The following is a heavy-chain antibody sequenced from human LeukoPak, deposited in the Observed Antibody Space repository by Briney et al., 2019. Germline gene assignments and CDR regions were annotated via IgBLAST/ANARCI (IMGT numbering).Heavy chain of an antibody. CDR2: ISYDESSQ. D-gene: IGHD3-10*01. V-gene: IGHV3-30*18. J-gene: IGHJ4*02. CDR1: GFTFSTYG. Sequence: GRSLRLSCAASGFTFSTYGMHWVRQAPGKGLEWVAVISYDESSQYYADSVKGRFTISRDNSKNTLYLQMNSLRVEDTAVYYCVKDNAMVRGLPDYWGQGTLVTVSS. CDR3: VKDNAMVRGLPDY.